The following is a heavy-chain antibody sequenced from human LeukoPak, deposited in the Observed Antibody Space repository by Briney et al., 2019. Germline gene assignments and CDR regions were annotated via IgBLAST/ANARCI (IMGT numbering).Heavy chain of an antibody. D-gene: IGHD2-21*02. J-gene: IGHJ3*02. CDR2: IYSDRRT. V-gene: IGHV3-53*01. CDR3: ARCGSDYDGGAFDI. Sequence: TGGSLRLSCAASGFSVRSHYMIWVRQAPGKGLEWVAVIYSDRRTHYGDSVKGRFTISRDNSNNTLHLQMNSLRGEDTAVYYCARCGSDYDGGAFDIWGQGTVVTVSS. CDR1: GFSVRSHY.